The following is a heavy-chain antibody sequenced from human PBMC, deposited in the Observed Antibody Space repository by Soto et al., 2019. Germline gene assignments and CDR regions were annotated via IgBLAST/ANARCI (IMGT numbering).Heavy chain of an antibody. CDR3: VRYDRINMKPYSPEGFHI. V-gene: IGHV4-39*01. Sequence: SETLSLTCTVSGDSISGSNSHWGWTRQPPGKGLEYIGSVYYGGAIFYSGNIYYNPSLKSRVTISVDTSKNQFSLRLSSVTAADTGVYYCVRYDRINMKPYSPEGFHIWGQGTMVTVSS. CDR2: VYYGGAIFYSGNI. CDR1: GDSISGSNSH. J-gene: IGHJ3*02. D-gene: IGHD3-3*02.